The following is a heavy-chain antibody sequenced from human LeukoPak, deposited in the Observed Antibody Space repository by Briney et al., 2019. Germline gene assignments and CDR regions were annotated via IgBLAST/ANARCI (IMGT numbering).Heavy chain of an antibody. CDR1: GGSISSYY. J-gene: IGHJ3*02. CDR2: IYYSGST. CDR3: ARPSTYYYDSSGHGAFDI. D-gene: IGHD3-22*01. V-gene: IGHV4-59*08. Sequence: SETLSLTCTVSGGSISSYYWSWIRQPPGKGLEWIGYIYYSGSTNYNPSLKSRVTKSVDTSKNQFSLKLSSVTAADTAVYYCARPSTYYYDSSGHGAFDIWGQGTMVTVSS.